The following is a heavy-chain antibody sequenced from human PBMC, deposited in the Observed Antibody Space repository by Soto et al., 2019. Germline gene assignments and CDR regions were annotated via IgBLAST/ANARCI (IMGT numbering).Heavy chain of an antibody. CDR2: IYYSGST. J-gene: IGHJ4*02. D-gene: IGHD4-17*01. CDR1: GGSISSYY. CDR3: VRRYGDYFDF. V-gene: IGHV4-59*08. Sequence: SETLSLTCTVSGGSISSYYWSWIRQPPGRGLEWIGYIYYSGSTNYNPSLKSRVTISVDTSKNQFSLKLSSVTAADTAVYYCVRRYGDYFDFWGQRTLVTVX.